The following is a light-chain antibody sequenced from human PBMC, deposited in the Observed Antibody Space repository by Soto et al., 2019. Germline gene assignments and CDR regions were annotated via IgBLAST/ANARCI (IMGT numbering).Light chain of an antibody. CDR1: TSDIGGYKY. CDR2: DVT. V-gene: IGLV2-11*01. CDR3: CSYARTTHV. J-gene: IGLJ1*01. Sequence: QSALTQPPSVSGSPGQSVAISCTGTTSDIGGYKYVSWYQQLPGKAPKLMIFDVTKRPSGVPDRFSGSNSGNTASLTISGLPAEDEAIYYCCSYARTTHVFGTGTKVTVL.